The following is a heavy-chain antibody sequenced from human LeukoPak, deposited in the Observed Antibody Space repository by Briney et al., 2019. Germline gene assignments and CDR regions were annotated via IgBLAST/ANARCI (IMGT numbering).Heavy chain of an antibody. CDR1: GFTFSSYC. D-gene: IGHD3-3*01. CDR2: INSDGSRT. Sequence: PGWSLRLSCAASGFTFSSYCMHWVRQAPGKGWVWVSRINSDGSRTSYADSVKGRFTISRDNSKNTLYLQMTSLRAEDTAVYYCARGGQGYALSWFDPWGQGTLVTVSS. J-gene: IGHJ5*02. CDR3: ARGGQGYALSWFDP. V-gene: IGHV3-74*01.